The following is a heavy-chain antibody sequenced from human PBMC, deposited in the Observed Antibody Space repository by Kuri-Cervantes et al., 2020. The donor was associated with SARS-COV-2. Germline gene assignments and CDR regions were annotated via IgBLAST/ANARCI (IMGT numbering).Heavy chain of an antibody. D-gene: IGHD3-10*01. J-gene: IGHJ4*02. CDR3: ARGVTMVRGVSLQQQSLGIEGY. Sequence: ASVEVSCKASGGTFSSYAISWVRQAPGQGLEWMGIINPSGGSTSYAQKFQGRVTMTRDTSISTAYMELSRLRSDDTAVYYCARGVTMVRGVSLQQQSLGIEGYWGQGTLVTVSS. CDR1: GGTFSSYA. V-gene: IGHV1-46*01. CDR2: INPSGGST.